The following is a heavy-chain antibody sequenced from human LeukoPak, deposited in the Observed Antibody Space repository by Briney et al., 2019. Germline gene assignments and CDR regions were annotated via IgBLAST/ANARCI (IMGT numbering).Heavy chain of an antibody. V-gene: IGHV1-2*06. Sequence: ASVKVSCKASGYTFTGYYMHWVRQDPGQGLEWMGRINPNSGDTNYAQKFQGRVTMTRDTSISTAYMELSRLRSDDTAVYYCARDVYYYDSSGYYPDYWGQGTLVTVSS. J-gene: IGHJ4*02. CDR1: GYTFTGYY. D-gene: IGHD3-22*01. CDR2: INPNSGDT. CDR3: ARDVYYYDSSGYYPDY.